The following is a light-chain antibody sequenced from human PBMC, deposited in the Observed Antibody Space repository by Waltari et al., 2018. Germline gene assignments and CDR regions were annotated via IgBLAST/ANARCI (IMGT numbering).Light chain of an antibody. CDR2: QAS. J-gene: IGKJ2*01. V-gene: IGKV1-5*03. CDR1: QSISSW. Sequence: DIQMTQSPSTLSASVGDRVTITCRASQSISSWLAWYQQQPGKAPKLLIYQASGLESGVPSRCSGSGSGTEFTLTISSLQPDDFATYCCQQYNSYSRTFGQGTKLEI. CDR3: QQYNSYSRT.